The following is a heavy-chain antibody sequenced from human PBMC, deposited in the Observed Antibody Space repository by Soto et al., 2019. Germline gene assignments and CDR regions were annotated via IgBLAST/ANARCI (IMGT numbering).Heavy chain of an antibody. CDR3: ARDGSPGYYYVSSGYPDY. V-gene: IGHV1-18*04. CDR1: GYTFTSYG. CDR2: ISAYNGNT. D-gene: IGHD3-22*01. J-gene: IGHJ4*02. Sequence: ASVKVSCKASGYTFTSYGISWVRQAPGQGLEWMGWISAYNGNTNYAQKLQGRVTMTTDTSTSTAYMELRSLRSDDTAVYYCARDGSPGYYYVSSGYPDYWGQWTVVTVSS.